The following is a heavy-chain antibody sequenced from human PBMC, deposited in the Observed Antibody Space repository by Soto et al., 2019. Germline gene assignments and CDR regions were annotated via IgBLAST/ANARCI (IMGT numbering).Heavy chain of an antibody. Sequence: EVQLVESGGGLVQPGGSLRLSCAASGFTFSSYWMSWVRQAPGKGLEWVANIKQDGSEKYYVDSVKGRFTISRDNAKNSLYLQMNSLRAEDTAVYYCASPATYYYDSSGGIFDYWGQGTLVTVSS. J-gene: IGHJ4*02. D-gene: IGHD3-22*01. CDR3: ASPATYYYDSSGGIFDY. V-gene: IGHV3-7*03. CDR1: GFTFSSYW. CDR2: IKQDGSEK.